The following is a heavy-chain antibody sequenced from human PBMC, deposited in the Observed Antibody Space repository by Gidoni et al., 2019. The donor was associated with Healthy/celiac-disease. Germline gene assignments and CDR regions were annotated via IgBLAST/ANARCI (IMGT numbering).Heavy chain of an antibody. Sequence: QVQLVQSGAEVKKPGASVKVSCTASGHTFTGSYMHWERRAPGQGLKWTGWINPNSGGTNDAQKCQGWVTMTRDTSISTAYMELSRLGSDDTAVHYCARERGGYFDYWGQGTLGTVSS. V-gene: IGHV1-2*04. CDR1: GHTFTGSY. J-gene: IGHJ4*02. CDR3: ARERGGYFDY. D-gene: IGHD3-10*01. CDR2: INPNSGGT.